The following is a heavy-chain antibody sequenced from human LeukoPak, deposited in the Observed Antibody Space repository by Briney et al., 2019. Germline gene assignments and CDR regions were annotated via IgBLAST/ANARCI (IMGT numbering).Heavy chain of an antibody. CDR2: IKSDGTST. V-gene: IGHV3-74*01. CDR3: AKGGTYSFDY. D-gene: IGHD1-26*01. Sequence: GGSLRLSCAASGFTFSSYWMHWVRQAPGKGLVWVSRIKSDGTSTSYADSVKGRFTMSRDNAKNTLYLQMNSLRDEDTAVYYCAKGGTYSFDYWGQGTLLTVSS. CDR1: GFTFSSYW. J-gene: IGHJ4*02.